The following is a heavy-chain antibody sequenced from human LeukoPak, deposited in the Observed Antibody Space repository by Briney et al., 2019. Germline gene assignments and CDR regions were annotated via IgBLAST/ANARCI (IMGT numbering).Heavy chain of an antibody. J-gene: IGHJ4*02. CDR2: IWYDGSNK. Sequence: PGGSLRLSCAASGFTFSSYGMHWVRQAPGKGLEWVAVIWYDGSNKYYADSVKGRFTISRDNSKNTLYLQMNSLKTEDTAVYYCTTGPLEAFDYWGQGTLVTVSS. CDR3: TTGPLEAFDY. D-gene: IGHD1-1*01. CDR1: GFTFSSYG. V-gene: IGHV3-33*01.